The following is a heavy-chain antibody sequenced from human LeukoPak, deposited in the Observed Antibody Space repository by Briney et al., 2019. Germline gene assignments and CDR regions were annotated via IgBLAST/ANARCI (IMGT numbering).Heavy chain of an antibody. CDR2: IYYSGST. CDR3: ARGKSPNWFDP. J-gene: IGHJ5*02. CDR1: GGSISSYY. Sequence: SETLSLTCTVSGGSISSYYWSWIRQHPGKGLLWSGYIYYSGSTNYNPSLKIRVTISVDTSKTQFSPKLSSVTAADTAVYYCARGKSPNWFDPWGQGTLVIVSS. V-gene: IGHV4-59*08.